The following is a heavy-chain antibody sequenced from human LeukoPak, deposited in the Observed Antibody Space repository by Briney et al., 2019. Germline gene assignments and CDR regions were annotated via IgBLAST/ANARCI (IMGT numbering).Heavy chain of an antibody. CDR3: ARVSRRNDGPYDAFDI. J-gene: IGHJ3*02. V-gene: IGHV4-59*11. CDR2: IYYSGST. D-gene: IGHD1-1*01. CDR1: GGSINSHY. Sequence: SETLSLTCIVSGGSINSHYWSWIRQPPGKGLEWIGYIYYSGSTNYNPSLKSRVTISVDTSKNQFSLKLSSVTAADTAVYYCARVSRRNDGPYDAFDIWGQGTMVTVSS.